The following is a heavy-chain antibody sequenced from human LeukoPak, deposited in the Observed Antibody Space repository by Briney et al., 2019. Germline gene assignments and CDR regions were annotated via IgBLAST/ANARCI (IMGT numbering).Heavy chain of an antibody. D-gene: IGHD4-23*01. CDR3: ARDLLNEGNHLDY. Sequence: SQTLSLTCTVSGGPISSGDYYWSWIGQPPGKGLEWIRYIYYSGSTYYNPSLKSRVTISVDTSKNQFSLKLSSVTAADTAVYYCARDLLNEGNHLDYWGQGTLVTVSS. J-gene: IGHJ4*02. CDR1: GGPISSGDYY. V-gene: IGHV4-30-4*01. CDR2: IYYSGST.